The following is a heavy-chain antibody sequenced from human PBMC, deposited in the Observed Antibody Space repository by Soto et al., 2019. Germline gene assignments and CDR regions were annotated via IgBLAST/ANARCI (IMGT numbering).Heavy chain of an antibody. J-gene: IGHJ4*02. CDR2: INHSGST. V-gene: IGHV4-34*01. Sequence: QVQLQQWGAGLLKPSETLSLTCAVYGGSFSGYYWNWIRQPPGKGLEWIGEINHSGSTNYSPSLKSRVTLSVDTSMNQFSLKLSSVTAADTAVYDCARGWGRIFDYWGQGTLVTVSS. D-gene: IGHD7-27*01. CDR3: ARGWGRIFDY. CDR1: GGSFSGYY.